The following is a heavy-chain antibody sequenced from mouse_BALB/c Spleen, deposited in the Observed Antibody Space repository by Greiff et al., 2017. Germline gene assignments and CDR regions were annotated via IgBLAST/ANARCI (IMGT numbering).Heavy chain of an antibody. D-gene: IGHD2-3*01. CDR1: GFTFSSYA. J-gene: IGHJ4*01. V-gene: IGHV5-9-4*01. Sequence: EVKLVESGGGLVKPGGSLKLSCAASGFTFSSYAMSWVRQSPEKRLEWVAEISSGGSYTYYPDTVTGRFTISRDNAKNTLYLEMSSLRSEDTAMYYCARDYDGYYVGSYAMDYWGQGTSVTVSS. CDR3: ARDYDGYYVGSYAMDY. CDR2: ISSGGSYT.